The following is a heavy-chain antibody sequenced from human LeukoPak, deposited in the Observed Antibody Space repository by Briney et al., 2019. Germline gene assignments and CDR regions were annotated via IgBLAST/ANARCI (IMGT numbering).Heavy chain of an antibody. Sequence: GGSLRLSCAASGFTVSSNYMSWVRQAPGKGLEWVSVIYSGGSTYYADSVKGRFTISRDNSKNTLYLQMNSLRAEDTAVYYCAKEGYSSTWNADFDFGGQGTLVTVSS. CDR1: GFTVSSNY. J-gene: IGHJ4*02. D-gene: IGHD6-13*01. CDR3: AKEGYSSTWNADFDF. CDR2: IYSGGST. V-gene: IGHV3-53*01.